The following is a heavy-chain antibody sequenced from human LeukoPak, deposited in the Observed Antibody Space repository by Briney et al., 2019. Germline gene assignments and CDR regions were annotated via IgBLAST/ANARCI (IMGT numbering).Heavy chain of an antibody. CDR2: IYSGGST. CDR3: ARETRPPYSSVGY. J-gene: IGHJ4*02. D-gene: IGHD6-19*01. CDR1: GFTVSSNY. V-gene: IGHV3-53*01. Sequence: GGSLRLSCAASGFTVSSNYISWVRQAPGKGLEWVSVIYSGGSTYYADSVKGRFTISRDNSKNTLYLQMNSLRAEDTAVYYCARETRPPYSSVGYWGQGTLVTVSS.